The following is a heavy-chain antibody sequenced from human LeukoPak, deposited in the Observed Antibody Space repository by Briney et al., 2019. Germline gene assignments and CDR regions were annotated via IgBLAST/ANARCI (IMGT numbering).Heavy chain of an antibody. V-gene: IGHV1-2*02. CDR1: GYTFTGYY. J-gene: IGHJ4*02. Sequence: ASVKVSCKASGYTFTGYYMHWVRQAPGQGLEWMGWINPNSGGTNYAQKFQGRVTMTRDTSISTAYMELSRLRSDDTAVYYCARDRAKYDSSGYYPRIIDYWGQGTLVTVSS. D-gene: IGHD3-22*01. CDR2: INPNSGGT. CDR3: ARDRAKYDSSGYYPRIIDY.